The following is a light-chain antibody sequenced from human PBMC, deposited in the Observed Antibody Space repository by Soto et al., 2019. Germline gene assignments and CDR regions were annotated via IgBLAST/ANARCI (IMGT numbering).Light chain of an antibody. J-gene: IGLJ1*01. V-gene: IGLV2-14*01. CDR3: VSFTTSNSYV. CDR1: SSDVGAYIF. CDR2: DIT. Sequence: QAVLTQPASVSGSPGQSITISCTGTSSDVGAYIFVSWYQQYPGKAPKLMIYDITNRPSGVSNRFSGSKAGNTASLTISGLQAEDEADYYCVSFTTSNSYVFRPGRKVAVL.